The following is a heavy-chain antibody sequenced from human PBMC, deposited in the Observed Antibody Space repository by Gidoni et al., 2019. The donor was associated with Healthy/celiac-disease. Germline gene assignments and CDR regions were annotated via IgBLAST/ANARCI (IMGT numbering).Heavy chain of an antibody. D-gene: IGHD6-13*01. CDR3: ARELGSLIDY. V-gene: IGHV3-48*03. CDR2: ISSSGSTI. CDR1: GFTFSSYE. Sequence: EVQLVESGGGLVQPGGYLRLSCAASGFTFSSYEMNWVRQAPGKGLEWVSYISSSGSTIYYADSVKGRFTISRDNAKNSLYLQMNSLRAEDTAVYYCARELGSLIDYWGQGTLVTVSS. J-gene: IGHJ4*02.